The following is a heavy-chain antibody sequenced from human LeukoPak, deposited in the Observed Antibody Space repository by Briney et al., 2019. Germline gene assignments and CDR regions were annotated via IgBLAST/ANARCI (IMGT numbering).Heavy chain of an antibody. V-gene: IGHV3-30-3*01. D-gene: IGHD3-16*02. Sequence: SLRXPCXAXGFTFSSYAMHWVRQAPGKGLEWVAVISYDGSNKYYADSVKGRFTISRDNSKNTLYLQMNSLRAEDTAVYYCARDLSLTFGGVIVTGGDYWGQGTLVTVSS. CDR3: ARDLSLTFGGVIVTGGDY. CDR2: ISYDGSNK. J-gene: IGHJ4*02. CDR1: GFTFSSYA.